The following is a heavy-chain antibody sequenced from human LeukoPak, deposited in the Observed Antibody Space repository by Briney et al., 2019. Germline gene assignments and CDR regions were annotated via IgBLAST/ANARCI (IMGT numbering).Heavy chain of an antibody. CDR3: AKDPTDFDSSGQTYFDY. CDR2: ISYDGSNK. CDR1: GFTFSSYG. Sequence: QTGGSLRLSCAASGFTFSSYGMHWVRQAPGKGLEWVAVISYDGSNKYYADSVKGRFTISRDNSKNTLYLQMNTLRAEDTAVYYCAKDPTDFDSSGQTYFDYWGQGTLVTVSS. J-gene: IGHJ4*02. V-gene: IGHV3-30*18. D-gene: IGHD3-22*01.